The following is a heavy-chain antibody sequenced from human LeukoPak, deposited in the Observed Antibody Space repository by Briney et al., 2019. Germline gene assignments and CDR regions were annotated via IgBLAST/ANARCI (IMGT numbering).Heavy chain of an antibody. CDR3: ATVGARITTRVGNY. J-gene: IGHJ4*02. CDR1: GYTLTELS. D-gene: IGHD3-10*01. V-gene: IGHV1-24*01. CDR2: FDPEDGET. Sequence: ASVKVSCKVSGYTLTELSMHWVRQAPGKGLEWKGGFDPEDGETIYAQKFQGRVTMTEDTSTDTAYTELSSLRSEDTAVYYCATVGARITTRVGNYWGQGTLVTVSS.